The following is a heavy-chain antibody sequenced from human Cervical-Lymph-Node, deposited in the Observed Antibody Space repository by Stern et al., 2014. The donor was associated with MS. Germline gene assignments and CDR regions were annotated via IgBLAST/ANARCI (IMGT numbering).Heavy chain of an antibody. D-gene: IGHD5-18*01. CDR1: GFTFSSYG. V-gene: IGHV3-33*01. CDR2: IWYDGSNK. J-gene: IGHJ4*02. CDR3: ARDRLGYSYGFGFDY. Sequence: VQLVESGGGVVQPGRSLRLSCAASGFTFSSYGMHWVRQAPGKGLEWVAVIWYDGSNKYYADSVKGRFTISRDNSKNTLYLQMNSLRAEDTAVYYCARDRLGYSYGFGFDYWGQGTLVTVSS.